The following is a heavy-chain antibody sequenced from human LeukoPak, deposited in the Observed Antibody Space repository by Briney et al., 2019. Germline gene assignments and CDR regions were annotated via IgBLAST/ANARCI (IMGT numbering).Heavy chain of an antibody. CDR2: IYYSGST. V-gene: IGHV4-59*01. CDR1: GGSISSYY. Sequence: KPSETLSLTCTVSGGSISSYYWSWIRQPPGKGLEWIGYIYYSGSTNYNPSLKSRVTISVDTSKNQFSLKLSSVPAADTAVYYCAREARRRNWFDPWGQGTLVTVSS. J-gene: IGHJ5*02. CDR3: AREARRRNWFDP. D-gene: IGHD6-25*01.